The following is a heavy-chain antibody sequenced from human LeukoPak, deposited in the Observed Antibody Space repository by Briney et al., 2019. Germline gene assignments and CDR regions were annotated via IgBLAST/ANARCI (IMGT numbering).Heavy chain of an antibody. Sequence: GGSLRLSCAASGFTFSNHVIHWVRQAPGKGLEWLAVISYAGTNKYYADSVKGRFTISRDHSQSTVDLHMNNLRDAYTAVYYCVRSPTYYNMDVWGKGTTVTVSS. CDR3: VRSPTYYNMDV. V-gene: IGHV3-30*04. CDR1: GFTFSNHV. J-gene: IGHJ6*03. CDR2: ISYAGTNK.